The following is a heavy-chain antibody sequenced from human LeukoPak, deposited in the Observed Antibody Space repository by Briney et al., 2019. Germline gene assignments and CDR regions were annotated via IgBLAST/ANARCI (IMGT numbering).Heavy chain of an antibody. Sequence: GGSLRLSCAASGFTFSSYGMHWVRQAPGKGLEGVAFIRYDGSNKYYADSVKGRFTISRDNSKNTLYLQMNSLRAEDTAVYYCANPGPSNYYYDSSGWNWGQGTLVTVSS. D-gene: IGHD3-22*01. CDR3: ANPGPSNYYYDSSGWN. V-gene: IGHV3-30*02. CDR2: IRYDGSNK. J-gene: IGHJ4*02. CDR1: GFTFSSYG.